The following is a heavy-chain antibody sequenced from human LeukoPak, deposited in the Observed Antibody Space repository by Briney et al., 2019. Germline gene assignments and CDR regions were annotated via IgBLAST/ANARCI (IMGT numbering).Heavy chain of an antibody. CDR1: GYSFNSYW. Sequence: GESLKISCKGSGYSFNSYWIGWVRQMPGKGLEWMGIIYPGDSDTRYSPSFQGQVTISADKSISAAYLQWSSLKASDTAMYYCARPPARAVDDAFDIWGQGTMVTVSS. CDR3: ARPPARAVDDAFDI. D-gene: IGHD6-19*01. CDR2: IYPGDSDT. J-gene: IGHJ3*02. V-gene: IGHV5-51*01.